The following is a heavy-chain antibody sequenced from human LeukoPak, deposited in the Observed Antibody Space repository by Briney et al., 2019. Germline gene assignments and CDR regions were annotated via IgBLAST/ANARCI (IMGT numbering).Heavy chain of an antibody. CDR3: AKDVGYYDYVWGSYRYTGVDY. V-gene: IGHV3-23*01. CDR1: GFTFSSYT. J-gene: IGHJ4*02. D-gene: IGHD3-16*02. Sequence: QTGGSLRLSCAASGFTFSSYTMSWVRQAPGKGLEWVSTITTSDGNTYYADSVKGRFTVSRDNSKNTLYLQMNSLRAEDTAVYYCAKDVGYYDYVWGSYRYTGVDYWGQGTLVTVSS. CDR2: ITTSDGNT.